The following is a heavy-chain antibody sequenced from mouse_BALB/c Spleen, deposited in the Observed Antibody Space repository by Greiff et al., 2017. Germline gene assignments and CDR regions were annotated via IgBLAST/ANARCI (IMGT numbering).Heavy chain of an antibody. CDR3: ARRDYYGRAMDY. CDR2: ISNGGGST. J-gene: IGHJ4*01. Sequence: EVMLVESGGGLVQPGGSLKLSCAASGFTFSSYTMSWVRQTPEKRLEWVAYISNGGGSTYYPDTVKGRFTISRDNAKNTLYLQMSSLKSEDTAMYYCARRDYYGRAMDYWGQGTSVTVSS. D-gene: IGHD1-1*01. V-gene: IGHV5-12-2*01. CDR1: GFTFSSYT.